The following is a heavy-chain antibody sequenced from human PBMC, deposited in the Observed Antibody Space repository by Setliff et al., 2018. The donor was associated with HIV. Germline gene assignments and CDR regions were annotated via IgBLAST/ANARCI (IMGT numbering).Heavy chain of an antibody. D-gene: IGHD3-10*01. CDR2: IYHSGGT. V-gene: IGHV4-4*02. J-gene: IGHJ5*02. Sequence: PSETLSLTCAVSGGSISSSNWWSWVRQPPGEGLEWIGEIYHSGGTNYNPSLKSRVTISLDKSKNHFSLELRSVTAADTAVYYCARVITMVWTTFDPWGQGTLVTVSS. CDR3: ARVITMVWTTFDP. CDR1: GGSISSSNW.